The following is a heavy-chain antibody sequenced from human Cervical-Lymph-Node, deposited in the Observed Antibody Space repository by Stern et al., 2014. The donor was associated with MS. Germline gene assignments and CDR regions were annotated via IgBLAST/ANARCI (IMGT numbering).Heavy chain of an antibody. Sequence: QMQLVQSGAEVKKPGSSVKVSCNVSGGTFSSYNLNWVRQAPGQGLEWMGGIIPIFATTNYPQRFQGKVTITADGSTSTTYLEVSSLTSEDTAVYYCAREGIPGAGGTFDNWGQGTLVIVSS. D-gene: IGHD1-26*01. V-gene: IGHV1-69*01. CDR1: GGTFSSYN. CDR3: AREGIPGAGGTFDN. J-gene: IGHJ4*02. CDR2: IIPIFATT.